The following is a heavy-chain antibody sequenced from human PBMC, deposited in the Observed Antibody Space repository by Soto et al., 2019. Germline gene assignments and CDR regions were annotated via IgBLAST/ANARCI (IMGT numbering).Heavy chain of an antibody. CDR1: GFTFSDFY. Sequence: QVQLVESGGGLVKPGGSLRLSCAASGFTFSDFYMTWLRQAPGKGLEWVSYISSKSTYTNHADSVKGRFTISRDNAKNSLYRKMSSLRAEDTAVYYCAREASLGVRWTLDLWGRGTLVTVSS. CDR2: ISSKSTYT. V-gene: IGHV3-11*05. J-gene: IGHJ2*01. CDR3: AREASLGVRWTLDL. D-gene: IGHD3-16*01.